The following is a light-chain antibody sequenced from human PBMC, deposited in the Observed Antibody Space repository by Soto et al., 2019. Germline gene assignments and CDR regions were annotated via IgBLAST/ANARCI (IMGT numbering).Light chain of an antibody. J-gene: IGKJ4*01. Sequence: DIQMTQFPSTLSASIGDTITITCRASQSVSGWLAWYQQKPGKAPKLLIYDVSSLRRGVPSRFSGSGSGTEFTLTIVSLQADDFATYYCKQLNSYPLTFGGGTKVDIK. CDR1: QSVSGW. CDR3: KQLNSYPLT. CDR2: DVS. V-gene: IGKV1-5*01.